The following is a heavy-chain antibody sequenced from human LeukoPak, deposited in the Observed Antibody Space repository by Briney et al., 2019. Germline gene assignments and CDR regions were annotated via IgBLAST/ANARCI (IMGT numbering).Heavy chain of an antibody. Sequence: PSQTLSLTCTVSGGSISSGDYYWSWIRQPPGKGLEWIGYIYYSGSTYYNPSLKSRVTISVDTSKNQFSLKLSSVTAADTAVYYCARGDICAMAFDYWGQGTLVTVSS. CDR3: ARGDICAMAFDY. D-gene: IGHD5-18*01. CDR1: GGSISSGDYY. CDR2: IYYSGST. V-gene: IGHV4-30-4*01. J-gene: IGHJ4*02.